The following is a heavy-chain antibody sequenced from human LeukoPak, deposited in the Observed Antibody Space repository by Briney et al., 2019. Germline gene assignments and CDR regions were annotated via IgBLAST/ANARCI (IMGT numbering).Heavy chain of an antibody. CDR3: AREKLEVRPRGFDP. D-gene: IGHD1-1*01. CDR1: GDSISSHY. CDR2: IYYSGTT. J-gene: IGHJ5*02. V-gene: IGHV4-59*11. Sequence: SETLSLTCTVSGDSISSHYWSWIRQPPGTGLEWIGYIYYSGTTNYNPSFKSRVAISVDTSKNQISLEVNSVTAADTAVYYCAREKLEVRPRGFDPWGQGTLVTVSS.